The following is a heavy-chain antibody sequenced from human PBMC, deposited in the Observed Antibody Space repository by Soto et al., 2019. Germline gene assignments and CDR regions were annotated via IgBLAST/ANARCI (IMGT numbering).Heavy chain of an antibody. CDR1: GFTFSSYA. J-gene: IGHJ4*02. V-gene: IGHV3-30-3*01. CDR2: ISYDGSNK. Sequence: GGSLRLSCAASGFTFSSYAMHWVRQAPGKGLEWVAVISYDGSNKYYADSVKGRFTISRDNSKNTLYLQMNSLRAEDTAVYYCARDLPSEGITGPPDYWGQGTLVTVSS. D-gene: IGHD1-20*01. CDR3: ARDLPSEGITGPPDY.